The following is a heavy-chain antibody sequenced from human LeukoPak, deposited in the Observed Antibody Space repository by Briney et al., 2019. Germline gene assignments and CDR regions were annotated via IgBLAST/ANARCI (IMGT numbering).Heavy chain of an antibody. Sequence: GGSLRLSCAASGFTFTSYSMNWVRQAPGRGLEWVSSIRFTGSYIYYADSVKGRFTISRDNSRNTLYLQMNSLTAEDTAVYYCARVSEMATIIHYFDYWGQGTLVTVSS. V-gene: IGHV3-21*01. CDR2: IRFTGSYI. D-gene: IGHD5-24*01. CDR3: ARVSEMATIIHYFDY. J-gene: IGHJ4*02. CDR1: GFTFTSYS.